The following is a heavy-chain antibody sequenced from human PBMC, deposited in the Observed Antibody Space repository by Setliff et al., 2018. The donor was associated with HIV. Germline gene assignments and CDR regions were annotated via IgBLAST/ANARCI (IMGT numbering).Heavy chain of an antibody. J-gene: IGHJ6*03. D-gene: IGHD3-3*01. CDR3: ARGSSSIFGVLVLLPHSYYYMDV. Sequence: PGGSLRLSCAASGFTFSSCAIHWVRQAPGKGLEWVAVIWYDGSNKHYVDSVKGRFTISRDNSKNTLYLQMNSLRAEDTAVYYCARGSSSIFGVLVLLPHSYYYMDVWGKGTTVTVSS. CDR2: IWYDGSNK. CDR1: GFTFSSCA. V-gene: IGHV3-33*08.